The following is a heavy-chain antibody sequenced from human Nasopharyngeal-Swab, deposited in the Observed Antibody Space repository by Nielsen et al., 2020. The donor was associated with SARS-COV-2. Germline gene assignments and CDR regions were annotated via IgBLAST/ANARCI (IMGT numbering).Heavy chain of an antibody. J-gene: IGHJ4*02. CDR2: INPNSGGT. Sequence: ASVKVSCKASGYTFTGYYMHWVRQAPGQGFEWMGWINPNSGGTNYAQKFQGRVTMTRDTSISTAYMELSRLRSDDTAVYYCARMYYDSSGYYGAFDYWGQGTLVTVSS. CDR3: ARMYYDSSGYYGAFDY. V-gene: IGHV1-2*02. CDR1: GYTFTGYY. D-gene: IGHD3-22*01.